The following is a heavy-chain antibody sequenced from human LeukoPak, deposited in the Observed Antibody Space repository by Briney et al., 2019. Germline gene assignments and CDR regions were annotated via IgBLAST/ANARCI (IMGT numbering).Heavy chain of an antibody. Sequence: SQTLSLTCAISGDSVSTASNAWYWIRQSPSRGLEWLGRTYYRSKWYNDYAVSVKSRITINPDTSKNQFSLQLNSVTPEDTAVYYCARDKADTAPLSFVYWGQGTLVTVSS. CDR2: TYYRSKWYN. V-gene: IGHV6-1*01. D-gene: IGHD2-15*01. CDR3: ARDKADTAPLSFVY. J-gene: IGHJ4*02. CDR1: GDSVSTASNA.